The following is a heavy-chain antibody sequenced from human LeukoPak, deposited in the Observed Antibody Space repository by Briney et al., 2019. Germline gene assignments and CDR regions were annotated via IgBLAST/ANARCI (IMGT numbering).Heavy chain of an antibody. D-gene: IGHD3-3*01. J-gene: IGHJ4*02. CDR3: ARGSGFGDC. V-gene: IGHV4-59*01. Sequence: SETLSLTCTVSGGSISTYYWSWIRQPPGKGLERIGYIYISGTTNYNPSLKSRVTMSVDTSKNQLSMKLSSVTAADTAVYYCARGSGFGDCWGQGTLVTVSS. CDR1: GGSISTYY. CDR2: IYISGTT.